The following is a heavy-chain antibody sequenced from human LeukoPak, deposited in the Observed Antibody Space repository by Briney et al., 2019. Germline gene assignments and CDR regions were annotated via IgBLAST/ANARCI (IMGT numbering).Heavy chain of an antibody. J-gene: IGHJ4*02. CDR2: INQYGTEK. V-gene: IGHV3-7*04. CDR3: AREVREVPH. D-gene: IGHD2-2*01. CDR1: GFTFSSYW. Sequence: PGGSLRLSCAASGFTFSSYWMSWVRKAPGKGLEWVAKINQYGTEKYYVDSVKGRFTISRDNAKNSLYLQMNSLRAEDTAVYYCAREVREVPHWGQGTLVTVSS.